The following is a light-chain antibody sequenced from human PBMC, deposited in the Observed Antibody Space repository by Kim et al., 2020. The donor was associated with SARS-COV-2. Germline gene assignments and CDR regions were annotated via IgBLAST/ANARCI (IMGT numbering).Light chain of an antibody. J-gene: IGLJ3*02. V-gene: IGLV1-44*01. CDR1: SSNIGSNT. Sequence: QSVVTQPPSASGTPGQRVTISCSGSSSNIGSNTVNWYQQLPGTAPKLLIYSNNQRPSGVPDRFSGSKSGTSASLAISGLQSEDEADYYCAVWDDSLNSFWVFGGGTQLTVL. CDR2: SNN. CDR3: AVWDDSLNSFWV.